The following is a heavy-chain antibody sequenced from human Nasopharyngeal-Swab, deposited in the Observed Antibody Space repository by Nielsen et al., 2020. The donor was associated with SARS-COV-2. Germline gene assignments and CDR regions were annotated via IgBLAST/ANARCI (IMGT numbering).Heavy chain of an antibody. D-gene: IGHD4-11*01. CDR3: ARGTVTADYYYGMDV. Sequence: GESLKISCAASGVTVSSNYMSWVRQAPGKGLEWVSVIYSGGSTFYADSVKGRFTISRDNSKNTLYLQMSTLRAEDTAVYYCARGTVTADYYYGMDVWGQGTTVTVSS. CDR2: IYSGGST. V-gene: IGHV3-53*01. J-gene: IGHJ6*02. CDR1: GVTVSSNY.